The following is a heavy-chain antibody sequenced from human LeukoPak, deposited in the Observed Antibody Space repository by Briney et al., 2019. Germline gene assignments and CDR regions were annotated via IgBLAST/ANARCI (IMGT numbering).Heavy chain of an antibody. CDR3: AKARVGDGYNYYLDY. D-gene: IGHD5-24*01. V-gene: IGHV3-11*01. J-gene: IGHJ4*02. CDR1: GFTFSDYY. Sequence: GGSLRLSCEASGFTFSDYYMSWIRQAPGHGLEWVSYISSSGNTIYYADSVRGRFTISRDNAKKSLSLHMNSLRAEDMALYYCAKARVGDGYNYYLDYWGQGTLVTVSS. CDR2: ISSSGNTI.